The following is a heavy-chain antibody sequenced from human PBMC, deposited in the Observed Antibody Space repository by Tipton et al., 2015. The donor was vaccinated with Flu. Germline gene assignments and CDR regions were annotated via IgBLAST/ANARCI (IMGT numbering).Heavy chain of an antibody. J-gene: IGHJ5*02. CDR1: GGSIGSYY. V-gene: IGHV4-59*08. Sequence: TLSLTCTVSGGSIGSYYWSWIRQPPGKGLEWLGYIYYTGSTNYNPSLKGRVTFSVDTSNSHFSLKLSSVTAADTAVYYCARRDYSNYVSEPKNWFDPWGQGALVTVSS. CDR2: IYYTGST. D-gene: IGHD4-11*01. CDR3: ARRDYSNYVSEPKNWFDP.